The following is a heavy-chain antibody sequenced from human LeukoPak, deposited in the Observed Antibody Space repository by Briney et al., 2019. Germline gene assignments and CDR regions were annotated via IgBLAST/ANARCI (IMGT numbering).Heavy chain of an antibody. J-gene: IGHJ4*02. D-gene: IGHD3-22*01. V-gene: IGHV3-53*01. CDR3: ARNTYYYDSSGYYYFGY. CDR1: GFTVSSNH. CDR2: IYSGGST. Sequence: GGSLRLSCAASGFTVSSNHMSWVRQAPGKGLEWVSVIYSGGSTYYADSVKGRFTISRDNSKNTLYLQMNSLRAEDTAVYHCARNTYYYDSSGYYYFGYWGQGTLVTVSS.